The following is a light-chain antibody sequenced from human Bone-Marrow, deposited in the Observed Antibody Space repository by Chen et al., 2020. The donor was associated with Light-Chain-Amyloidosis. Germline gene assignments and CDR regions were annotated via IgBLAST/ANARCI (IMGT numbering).Light chain of an antibody. V-gene: IGLV2-11*01. J-gene: IGLJ2*01. CDR3: YAYAGSYTL. Sequence: QSALTQPRSVSGSPGQSVTISCTGTHSDVGGYNYVSWYQQYPGKAPKLMIYDVNQRPSGVPDRFSVSKSGITASLTISGLQAEDEADYYCYAYAGSYTLFGGGTKLTVL. CDR2: DVN. CDR1: HSDVGGYNY.